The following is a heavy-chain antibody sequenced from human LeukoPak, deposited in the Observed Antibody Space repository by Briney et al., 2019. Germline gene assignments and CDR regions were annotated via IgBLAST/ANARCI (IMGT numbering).Heavy chain of an antibody. CDR2: IYSGGST. J-gene: IGHJ4*02. CDR1: GVTVSSNY. Sequence: AGGSLRLSCAASGVTVSSNYMSWVRQAPGKGLEWVSVIYSGGSTYYADSVKGRFTISRDNSKNTLYLQMNSLRAEDTAVYYCALSAPDYYFDYWGQGTLVTVSS. CDR3: ALSAPDYYFDY. D-gene: IGHD6-25*01. V-gene: IGHV3-66*02.